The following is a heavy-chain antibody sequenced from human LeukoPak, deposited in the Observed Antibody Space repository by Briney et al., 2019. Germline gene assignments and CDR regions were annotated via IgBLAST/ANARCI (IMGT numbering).Heavy chain of an antibody. CDR2: INPNGGGT. Sequence: ASVKVSCKASGYTFTGYYMHWVRQAPGQGLEWMGWINPNGGGTNYAQKFQGRVTMTRDTSISTAYMELSRLRSDDTAVYYCAAPIDSYDYRGDGRYGMDVWGQGTTVTVSS. D-gene: IGHD5-18*01. J-gene: IGHJ6*02. V-gene: IGHV1-2*02. CDR3: AAPIDSYDYRGDGRYGMDV. CDR1: GYTFTGYY.